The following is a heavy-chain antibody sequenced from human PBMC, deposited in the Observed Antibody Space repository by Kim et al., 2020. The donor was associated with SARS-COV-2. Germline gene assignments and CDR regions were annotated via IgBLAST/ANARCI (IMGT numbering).Heavy chain of an antibody. V-gene: IGHV3-23*01. CDR1: RFIFSSYA. D-gene: IGHD5-18*01. J-gene: IGHJ6*02. CDR2: ISGSGSST. CDR3: AKGRIQQGTFRSYYYGMDV. Sequence: GGSLRLSCAASRFIFSSYAMSWVRQAPGKGLEWVSAISGSGSSTYYADSVKGRFTISRDNSKNTLYLQMNSLRAEDTAIYYCAKGRIQQGTFRSYYYGMDVWGQGTTVSVSS.